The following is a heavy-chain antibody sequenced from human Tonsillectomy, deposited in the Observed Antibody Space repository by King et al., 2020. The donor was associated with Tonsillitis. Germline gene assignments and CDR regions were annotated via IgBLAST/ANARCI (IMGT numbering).Heavy chain of an antibody. D-gene: IGHD4-17*01. Sequence: QLQESGPGLVKPSETLSLTCTVSGGSISSSSYYWGWIRQPPGKGLEWIGSIYYSGSTYYNPSLKSRVTISVDTYKNQFSLKLSSVTAADTAVYYCAVTWMTTVTAADYWGQGTLVTVSS. CDR1: GGSISSSSYY. J-gene: IGHJ4*02. V-gene: IGHV4-39*01. CDR3: AVTWMTTVTAADY. CDR2: IYYSGST.